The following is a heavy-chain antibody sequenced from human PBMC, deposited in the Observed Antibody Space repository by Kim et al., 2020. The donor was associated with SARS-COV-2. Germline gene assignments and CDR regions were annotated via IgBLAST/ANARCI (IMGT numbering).Heavy chain of an antibody. CDR1: GFDFSDYY. CDR2: ISGSSHDI. J-gene: IGHJ4*02. Sequence: GGSLRLSCAASGFDFSDYYMTWFRQAPGKGLECVAYISGSSHDIRYAYSVKGRFTISRDNARKSVYLEMNSLRDEDSAVYYCTRDPRHGDFWGQGTLVTVSS. D-gene: IGHD6-25*01. V-gene: IGHV3-11*01. CDR3: TRDPRHGDF.